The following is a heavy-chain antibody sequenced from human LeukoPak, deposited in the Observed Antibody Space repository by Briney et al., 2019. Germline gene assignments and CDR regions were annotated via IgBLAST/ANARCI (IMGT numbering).Heavy chain of an antibody. CDR3: ARDMLCGYSYGFDAFDI. Sequence: PGGSLRLSCAASGFTVSSNYMSWVRQAPGKGLEWVSSISSSSSYIYYADSVKGRFTISRDNAKNSLYLQMNSLRAEDTAVYYCARDMLCGYSYGFDAFDIWGQGTMVTVSS. CDR2: ISSSSSYI. V-gene: IGHV3-21*01. D-gene: IGHD5-18*01. CDR1: GFTVSSNY. J-gene: IGHJ3*02.